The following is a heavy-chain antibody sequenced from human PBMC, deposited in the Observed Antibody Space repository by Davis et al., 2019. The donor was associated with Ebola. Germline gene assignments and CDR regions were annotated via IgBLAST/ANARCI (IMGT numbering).Heavy chain of an antibody. CDR2: IIGSGGST. V-gene: IGHV3-23*01. Sequence: GESLKISCAASGFTYSSYAMSSVRQAPAKGLEWVSAIIGSGGSTYYADSVKGRFTISRDNSKNTLYLQMNSLGAEEPAVYYCAKKGAGSYYYYYGMDVWGQGTTVTVSS. D-gene: IGHD3-10*01. CDR1: GFTYSSYA. J-gene: IGHJ6*02. CDR3: AKKGAGSYYYYYGMDV.